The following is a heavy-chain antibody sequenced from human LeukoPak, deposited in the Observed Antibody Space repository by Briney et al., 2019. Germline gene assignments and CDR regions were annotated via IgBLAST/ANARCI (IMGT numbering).Heavy chain of an antibody. Sequence: ESGPTLVKPTQTLTLACTFSGFSLSTSGVGVGWIRQPPGKALEWLALIYWNDDKRYSPSLKSRLTITKDTSKNQVVLTMTNMDPVDTATYYCAHTIRFLEWLPTSFDYWGQGTLVTVSS. D-gene: IGHD3-3*01. J-gene: IGHJ4*02. CDR3: AHTIRFLEWLPTSFDY. V-gene: IGHV2-5*01. CDR2: IYWNDDK. CDR1: GFSLSTSGVG.